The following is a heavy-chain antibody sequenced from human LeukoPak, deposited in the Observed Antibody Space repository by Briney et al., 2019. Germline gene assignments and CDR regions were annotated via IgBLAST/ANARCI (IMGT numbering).Heavy chain of an antibody. CDR1: GGTFSSYA. Sequence: GASVKVSCKASGGTFSSYAISWVRQAPGQGLEWMGGIIPIFGTANYAQKFQGRVTITADKSTSTAYMELSSLRSEDTAVYYCASKYYGSGSYGYWGQGTLVTVSS. J-gene: IGHJ4*02. CDR2: IIPIFGTA. D-gene: IGHD3-10*01. V-gene: IGHV1-69*06. CDR3: ASKYYGSGSYGY.